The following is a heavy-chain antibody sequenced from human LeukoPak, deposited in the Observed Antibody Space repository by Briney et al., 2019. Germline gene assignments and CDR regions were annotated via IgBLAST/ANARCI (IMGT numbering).Heavy chain of an antibody. J-gene: IGHJ4*02. V-gene: IGHV3-33*06. CDR1: QLRFPFSHYG. Sequence: PGKSLTLSCVASQLRFPFSHYGMHWVRQAPGRGLEWVAVIWSDGTNQYYADSVKGRFTISRDNSKNTVYLQMNSLRAEDTAVYFCAKDAQRGFDYSNSLENWGQGTLVTVSS. D-gene: IGHD4-11*01. CDR3: AKDAQRGFDYSNSLEN. CDR2: IWSDGTNQ.